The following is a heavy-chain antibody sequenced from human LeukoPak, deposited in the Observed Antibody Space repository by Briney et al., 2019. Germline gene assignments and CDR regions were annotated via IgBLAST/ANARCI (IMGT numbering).Heavy chain of an antibody. CDR1: GFTVSSNY. D-gene: IGHD3-9*01. Sequence: PGGSLRLSCAASGFTVSSNYMSWVRQAPGKGLEWVSVIYSGGSTYYADSVKGRFTISRDNSKNTLYLQMNSLRAEDTAVYYCARDRVDDILTGYSHWFDPWGQGTLVTVSS. CDR3: ARDRVDDILTGYSHWFDP. J-gene: IGHJ5*02. CDR2: IYSGGST. V-gene: IGHV3-66*01.